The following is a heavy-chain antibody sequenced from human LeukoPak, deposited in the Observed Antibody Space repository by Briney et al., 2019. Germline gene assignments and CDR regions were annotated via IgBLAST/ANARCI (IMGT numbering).Heavy chain of an antibody. V-gene: IGHV3-49*04. J-gene: IGHJ4*02. D-gene: IGHD3-10*01. Sequence: PGGSLRLSCTASGFTFGDYAMSWVRQAPGKGLEWVGFIRSKAYGGTTEYAASVKGRFTISKDDSKSIAYLQTNSLKTEDTAVYYCTRILWFGELYYFDYWGQGTLVTVSS. CDR3: TRILWFGELYYFDY. CDR2: IRSKAYGGTT. CDR1: GFTFGDYA.